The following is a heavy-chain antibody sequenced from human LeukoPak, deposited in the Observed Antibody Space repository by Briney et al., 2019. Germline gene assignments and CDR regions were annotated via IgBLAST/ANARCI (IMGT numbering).Heavy chain of an antibody. CDR3: ARGPRGERVTPGAFDI. CDR2: IYPGDSDT. V-gene: IGHV5-51*01. J-gene: IGHJ3*02. CDR1: GYSFTSYW. Sequence: GGSLQISCKGSGYSFTSYWIGWVRQMPGKGREWMGIIYPGDSDTRYSPSFQGQVTISADKSISTAYLPWSSLKASDTATYYCARGPRGERVTPGAFDIWGQGTMVTVSS. D-gene: IGHD4-23*01.